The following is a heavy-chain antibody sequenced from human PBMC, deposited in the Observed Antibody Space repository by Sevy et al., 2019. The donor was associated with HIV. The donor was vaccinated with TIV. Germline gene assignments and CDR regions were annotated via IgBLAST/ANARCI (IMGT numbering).Heavy chain of an antibody. V-gene: IGHV3-48*02. Sequence: GGSLRLSCAASGFTFSSYSMNWVRQAPGKGLEWVSYISSSSSTIYYADSVKGRFTISRDNAKNSLYLQMNSLRDEDTGGDYCARAVITMKVVNYYGMDVWGQGTTVTVSS. J-gene: IGHJ6*02. CDR2: ISSSSSTI. CDR3: ARAVITMKVVNYYGMDV. CDR1: GFTFSSYS. D-gene: IGHD3-22*01.